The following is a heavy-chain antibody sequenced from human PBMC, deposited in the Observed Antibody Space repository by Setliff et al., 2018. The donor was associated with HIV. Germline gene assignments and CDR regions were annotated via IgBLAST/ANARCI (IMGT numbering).Heavy chain of an antibody. J-gene: IGHJ5*02. CDR3: ARGLTAPAAAGS. V-gene: IGHV4-39*02. Sequence: PSETLSLTCIVSGGSISGSSYYWGWIRQSPGKGLEWIGNMYYSGSTYYNPSLKSRVTIPVDTSKNHLSLKLKSVTAADTAIYYCARGLTAPAAAGSWGQGMLVTVSS. D-gene: IGHD6-13*01. CDR2: MYYSGST. CDR1: GGSISGSSYY.